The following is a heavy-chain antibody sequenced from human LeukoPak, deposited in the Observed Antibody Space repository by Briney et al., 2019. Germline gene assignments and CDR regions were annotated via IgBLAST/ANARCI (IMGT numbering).Heavy chain of an antibody. CDR1: GFTFSNYA. CDR3: ATETSSSWGLMLGY. V-gene: IGHV3-23*01. Sequence: PGGSLRLSCAASGFTFSNYAMSWVRQAPGKGLEWVSLIGGSGDSTYYVDSVKGRFTISRDNSKNTLYLQMNSLRAEDTAIYYCATETSSSWGLMLGYWGQGTLVTVSS. J-gene: IGHJ4*02. CDR2: IGGSGDST. D-gene: IGHD6-13*01.